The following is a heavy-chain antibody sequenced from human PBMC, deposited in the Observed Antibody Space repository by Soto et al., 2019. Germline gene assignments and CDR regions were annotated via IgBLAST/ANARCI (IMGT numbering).Heavy chain of an antibody. V-gene: IGHV1-24*01. CDR2: FDPEDGET. D-gene: IGHD2-21*02. CDR1: GYTLTELS. CDR3: ATGVSYCGGDCYLS. Sequence: ASVKASCKVSGYTLTELSMHWVRQAPGKGLEWMGGFDPEDGETIYAQKFQGRVTMTEDTSTDTAYMELSSLRSEDTAVYYCATGVSYCGGDCYLSWGQGTLVTVS. J-gene: IGHJ5*02.